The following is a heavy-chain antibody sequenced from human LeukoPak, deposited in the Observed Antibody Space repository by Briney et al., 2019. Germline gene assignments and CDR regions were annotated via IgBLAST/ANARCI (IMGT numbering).Heavy chain of an antibody. CDR1: GGTFSSYA. D-gene: IGHD3-22*01. CDR2: IIPIFGTA. J-gene: IGHJ4*02. Sequence: ASVKVSCTASGGTFSSYAISWVRQAPGQGLEWMGGIIPIFGTANYAQKFQGRVTITADESTSTAYMELSSLRSEDTAVYYCARSSERYYYDSSGYYQYYFDYWGQGTLVTVSS. V-gene: IGHV1-69*13. CDR3: ARSSERYYYDSSGYYQYYFDY.